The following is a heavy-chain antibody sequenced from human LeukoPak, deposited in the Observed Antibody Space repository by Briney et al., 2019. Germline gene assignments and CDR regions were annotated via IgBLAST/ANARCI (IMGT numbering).Heavy chain of an antibody. J-gene: IGHJ4*02. D-gene: IGHD2-15*01. CDR1: GGSISSYY. CDR2: IYYDGNT. Sequence: SETLSLTCTVSGGSISSYYWSWIRQPPGKRLEWIGYIYYDGNTNYSPSLKSRVTISIDTTKNQLSLKLRSVTAADTAVYYCASRGGYCSGGSCYSFAQIDYWGQGTLVTVSS. CDR3: ASRGGYCSGGSCYSFAQIDY. V-gene: IGHV4-59*01.